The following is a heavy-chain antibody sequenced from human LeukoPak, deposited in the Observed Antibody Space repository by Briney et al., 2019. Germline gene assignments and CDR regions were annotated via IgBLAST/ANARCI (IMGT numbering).Heavy chain of an antibody. V-gene: IGHV3-48*04. CDR1: GFTFSSYW. CDR3: AELGITMIGGV. Sequence: GGSLRLSCAASGFTFSSYWMSWVRQAPGKGLEWVSYISSSGSTIYYADSVKGRFTISRDNAKNSLHLQMNSLRAEDTAVYYCAELGITMIGGVWGKGTTVTISS. D-gene: IGHD3-10*02. CDR2: ISSSGSTI. J-gene: IGHJ6*04.